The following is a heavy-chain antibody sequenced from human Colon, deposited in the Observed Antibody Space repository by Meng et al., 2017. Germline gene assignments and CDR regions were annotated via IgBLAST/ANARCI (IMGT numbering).Heavy chain of an antibody. J-gene: IGHJ4*02. CDR2: IYHSGST. V-gene: IGHV4-4*02. Sequence: VQLQASGPGLVKPSGALSLTCAVSGGSISSSNWWSWVRQPPGKGLEWIGEIYHSGSTNYNPSLKSRVTISVDKSKNQFSLKLSSVTAADTAVYYCASGRKYCSSTSCYGQFDYWGQGTLVTVSS. D-gene: IGHD2-2*01. CDR3: ASGRKYCSSTSCYGQFDY. CDR1: GGSISSSNW.